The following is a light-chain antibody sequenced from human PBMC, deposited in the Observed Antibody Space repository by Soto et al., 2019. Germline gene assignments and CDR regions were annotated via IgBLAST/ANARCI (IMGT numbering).Light chain of an antibody. V-gene: IGLV2-14*03. J-gene: IGLJ1*01. Sequence: QSALTQPASVSGSPGQSITMSCTGTSSGFGSYNFVSWYQHHPVKAPKLMIYDVSNRPSGVSNRFSGSKSGNTASLTISGLQAEDEADYYCCSYISSSSPYVFGTGTKLTVL. CDR1: SSGFGSYNF. CDR2: DVS. CDR3: CSYISSSSPYV.